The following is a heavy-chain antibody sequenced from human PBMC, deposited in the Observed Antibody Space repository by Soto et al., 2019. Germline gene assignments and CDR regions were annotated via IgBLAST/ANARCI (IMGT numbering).Heavy chain of an antibody. Sequence: EVQVTESEGGLVKPGGSLRLSCEVSGLKFSDAWMNWVRQAPGKGLEWVGRMKSYGGGTDYAAPVKGRFTISRDDSKNTVFLKMDSLKVEDTAVYYCVWESKVFIAWHWGQGTLVTVSS. D-gene: IGHD1-26*01. CDR1: GLKFSDAW. V-gene: IGHV3-15*07. CDR2: MKSYGGGT. J-gene: IGHJ4*02. CDR3: VWESKVFIAWH.